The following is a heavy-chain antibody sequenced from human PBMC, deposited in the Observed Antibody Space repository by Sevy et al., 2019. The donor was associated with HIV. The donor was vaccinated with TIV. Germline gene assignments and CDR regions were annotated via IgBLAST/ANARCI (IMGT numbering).Heavy chain of an antibody. CDR1: GGTFSNYA. J-gene: IGHJ6*02. CDR3: ASSYYESSGYSPLYYYGMDV. CDR2: FIPMFDTA. V-gene: IGHV1-69*13. Sequence: ASVKVSCKASGGTFSNYAISWVRQAPGQGLEWMGGFIPMFDTANSAQKFQGRVTLTAGGSTSTAYMELSSLRSEDTAVYYCASSYYESSGYSPLYYYGMDVWGQGTTVTVSS. D-gene: IGHD3-22*01.